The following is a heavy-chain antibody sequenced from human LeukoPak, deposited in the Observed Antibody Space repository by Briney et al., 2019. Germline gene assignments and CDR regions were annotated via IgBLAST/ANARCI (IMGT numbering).Heavy chain of an antibody. V-gene: IGHV1-18*01. CDR2: ISAYNGNT. Sequence: ASVRVSCKASGYTFTSYDITWVRQAPGQGLEWMGWISAYNGNTNYAQKLQGRVTMTTDTSTSTAYMELRSLTSDDTAVYYCARDWIGGPGRDYWGQGTLVTVSS. D-gene: IGHD3-10*01. CDR1: GYTFTSYD. CDR3: ARDWIGGPGRDY. J-gene: IGHJ4*02.